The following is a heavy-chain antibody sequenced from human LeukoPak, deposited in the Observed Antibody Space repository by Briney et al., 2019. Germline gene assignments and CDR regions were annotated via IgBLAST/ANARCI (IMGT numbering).Heavy chain of an antibody. CDR1: GFTFSSYA. J-gene: IGHJ6*03. CDR2: ISGSGGST. V-gene: IGHV3-23*01. CDR3: AKDLDGSSTSATPTTSGYMDV. D-gene: IGHD2-2*01. Sequence: PGGSLRLSCAASGFTFSSYAMSWVRQAPGKGLEWVSAISGSGGSTYYADSVKGRFTISRDNSKNTLYLQMNSLRAEDTAVYYCAKDLDGSSTSATPTTSGYMDVWGKRTTVTVSS.